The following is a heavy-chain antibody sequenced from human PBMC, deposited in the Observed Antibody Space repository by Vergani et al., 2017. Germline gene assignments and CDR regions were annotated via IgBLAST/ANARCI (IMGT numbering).Heavy chain of an antibody. D-gene: IGHD3-22*01. Sequence: QLQLQESGPGLVKPSETLSLTCTVSGGSISSSSYYWGWIRQPPGKGLEWIGYIYYSGSTYYNPSLKSRVTISVDTSKNQFSLKLSSVTAADTAVYYCARVSYYDSSGYYWGQGTLVTVSS. J-gene: IGHJ4*02. CDR3: ARVSYYDSSGYY. CDR2: IYYSGST. V-gene: IGHV4-39*07. CDR1: GGSISSSSYY.